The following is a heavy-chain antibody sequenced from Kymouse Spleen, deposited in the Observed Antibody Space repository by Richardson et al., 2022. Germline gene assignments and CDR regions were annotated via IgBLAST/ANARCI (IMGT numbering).Heavy chain of an antibody. J-gene: IGHJ2*01. Sequence: EVQLVESGGGLVKPGGSLRLSCAASGFTFSNAWMSWVRQAPGKGLEWVGRIKSKTDGGTTDYAAPVKGRFTISRDDSKNTLYLQMNSLKTEDTAVYYCTTDPLTGDWYFDLWGRGTLVTVSS. CDR1: GFTFSNAW. D-gene: IGHD7-27*02. CDR2: IKSKTDGGTT. V-gene: IGHV3-15*01. CDR3: TTDPLTGDWYFDL.